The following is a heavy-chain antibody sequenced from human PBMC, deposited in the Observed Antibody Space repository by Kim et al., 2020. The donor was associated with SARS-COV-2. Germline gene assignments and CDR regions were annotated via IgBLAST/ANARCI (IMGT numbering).Heavy chain of an antibody. CDR3: ARGGLWFGELLQRAYGDFDY. D-gene: IGHD3-10*01. CDR1: GGTFSSYA. Sequence: SVKVSCKASGGTFSSYAISWVRQAPGQGLEWMGGIIPIFGTANYAQKFQGRVTITADESTSTAYMELSSLRSEDTAVYYCARGGLWFGELLQRAYGDFDYWGQGTLVTVSS. J-gene: IGHJ4*02. CDR2: IIPIFGTA. V-gene: IGHV1-69*13.